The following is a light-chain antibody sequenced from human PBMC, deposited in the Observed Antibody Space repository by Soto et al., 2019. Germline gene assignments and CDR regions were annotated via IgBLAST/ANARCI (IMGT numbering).Light chain of an antibody. CDR2: DAS. CDR3: QQYNNWPPWT. J-gene: IGKJ1*01. CDR1: QSVSNN. Sequence: ILMTQSPATLSVSPGARATLSCRASQSVSNNLAWYQQKPGQAPRLLIYDASTTATGIPARFSGSGSGTEFTLTISGLQSEDFAVYYCQQYNNWPPWTFGQGTEVEIK. V-gene: IGKV3-15*01.